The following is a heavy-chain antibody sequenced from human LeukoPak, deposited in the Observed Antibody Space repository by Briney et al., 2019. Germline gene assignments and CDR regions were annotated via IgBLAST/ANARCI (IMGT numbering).Heavy chain of an antibody. D-gene: IGHD7-27*01. CDR2: ISYDGSNK. CDR1: GFTFSSYA. J-gene: IGHJ2*01. Sequence: GRSLRLSCAASGFTFSSYAMHWVRQAPGKGLEWVAVISYDGSNKYYADSVKGRFTISRDNSKNTLYLQMNSLRAEDTAVYYCARDPSGHWYFDLWGRGTLVTVSS. V-gene: IGHV3-30-3*01. CDR3: ARDPSGHWYFDL.